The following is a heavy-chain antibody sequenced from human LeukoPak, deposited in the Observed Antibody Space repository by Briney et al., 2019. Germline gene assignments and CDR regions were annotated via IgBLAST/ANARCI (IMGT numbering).Heavy chain of an antibody. Sequence: SVKVSCKASGGTFSSYAISWVRQAPGQGLEWMGRIIPIFGTANYAQKFQGRVTITTDESTSTAYMELSRLRSEDTAVYYCAVPEGTTVTGYWGQGTLVTVSS. CDR1: GGTFSSYA. CDR2: IIPIFGTA. D-gene: IGHD4-17*01. CDR3: AVPEGTTVTGY. J-gene: IGHJ4*02. V-gene: IGHV1-69*05.